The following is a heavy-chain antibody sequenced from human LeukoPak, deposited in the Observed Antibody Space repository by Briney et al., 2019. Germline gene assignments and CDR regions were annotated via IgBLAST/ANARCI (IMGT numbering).Heavy chain of an antibody. CDR2: IKSKTDGWTT. J-gene: IGHJ5*02. CDR1: GFTFSNAW. V-gene: IGHV3-15*01. D-gene: IGHD2-2*01. Sequence: GGSLRLSCAASGFTFSNAWMSWVRQAPGKGLEWVGRIKSKTDGWTTDYAAPVKGKFTISRDDSKNTLYLQMNSLKTEDTAVYYCTTDPQIYCSSTSCCPWGQGTLVTVSS. CDR3: TTDPQIYCSSTSCCP.